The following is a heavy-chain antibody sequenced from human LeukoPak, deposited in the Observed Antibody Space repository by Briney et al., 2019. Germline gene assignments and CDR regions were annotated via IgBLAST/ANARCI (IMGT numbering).Heavy chain of an antibody. CDR2: ISSSGSTI. J-gene: IGHJ4*02. V-gene: IGHV3-11*04. CDR1: GFTFSDYY. CDR3: ARANVLLWFGELRGPLDY. D-gene: IGHD3-10*01. Sequence: GGSLRLSCAASGFTFSDYYMSWIRQAPGKGLEWVSYISSSGSTIYYADSMKGRFTISRDNAKNSLYLQMNSLRAEDTAVYYCARANVLLWFGELRGPLDYWGQGTLVTVSS.